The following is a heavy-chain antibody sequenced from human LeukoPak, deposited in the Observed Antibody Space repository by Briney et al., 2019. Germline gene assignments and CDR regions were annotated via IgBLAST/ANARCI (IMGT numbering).Heavy chain of an antibody. CDR2: INHSGST. J-gene: IGHJ4*02. Sequence: PSQTLSLTCTVSGGSISSGGYYWSWIRQPPGKGLEWIGEINHSGSTNYNPSLKSRVTISVDTSKNQFSLKLSSVTAADTAVYYCAREIFTVEMARYYFDYWGQGTLVTVSS. V-gene: IGHV4-30-2*01. CDR1: GGSISSGGYY. D-gene: IGHD5-24*01. CDR3: AREIFTVEMARYYFDY.